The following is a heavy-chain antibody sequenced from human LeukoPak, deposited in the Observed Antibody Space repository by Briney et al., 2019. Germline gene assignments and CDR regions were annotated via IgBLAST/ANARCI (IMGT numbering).Heavy chain of an antibody. CDR2: MNPNSGNT. D-gene: IGHD3-10*01. Sequence: ASVKVSCKASGYTFTSYDINWVRQATGQGLEWMGWMNPNSGNTGYAQKFQGRVTITRNTSISTAYMELSSLRSEDTAVYYCARGRVVRGVHNNWFDPWGQGTLVTVSS. J-gene: IGHJ5*02. V-gene: IGHV1-8*03. CDR3: ARGRVVRGVHNNWFDP. CDR1: GYTFTSYD.